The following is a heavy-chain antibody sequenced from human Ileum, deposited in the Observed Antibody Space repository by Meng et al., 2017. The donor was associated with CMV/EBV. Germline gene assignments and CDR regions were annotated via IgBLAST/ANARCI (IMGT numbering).Heavy chain of an antibody. J-gene: IGHJ4*02. CDR3: ARGPYSSSWSSFDY. CDR1: RGSISSDY. Sequence: QVLLPESGPGLVKPSETLSLTCPVSRGSISSDYWSWIRQPAGKGLEWIGRIYTSGSTNYNPSLKSRVTMSVDTSKTQFSLKLSSVTAADTAVYYCARGPYSSSWSSFDYWGQGTLVTVSS. V-gene: IGHV4-4*07. D-gene: IGHD6-13*01. CDR2: IYTSGST.